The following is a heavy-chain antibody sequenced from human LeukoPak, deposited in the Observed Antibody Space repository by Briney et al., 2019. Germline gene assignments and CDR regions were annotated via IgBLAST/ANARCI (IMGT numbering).Heavy chain of an antibody. CDR2: ISAAGGST. CDR1: GFTFSSYA. J-gene: IGHJ4*02. D-gene: IGHD3-10*01. CDR3: AKIALVTGSGN. Sequence: GGSLRLSCAASGFTFSSYAMGWVRQAPGKGLEWVSSISAAGGSTYYADSVKGRFAISRDNSINTLYLQMNSLRAEDTAVYYCAKIALVTGSGNWGQGTLVTVSS. V-gene: IGHV3-23*01.